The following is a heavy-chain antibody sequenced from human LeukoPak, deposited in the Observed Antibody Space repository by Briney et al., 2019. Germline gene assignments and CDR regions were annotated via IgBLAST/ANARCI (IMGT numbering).Heavy chain of an antibody. CDR3: AGRDF. Sequence: SETLSLTCTVSGADISGYYWSWVRQPAGKRLEWIGIMYTSGTTDYNPSLESRLTISVDRSKNQLSLKLTSVTAADTAVYYCAGRDFWGQGTLVTVSS. J-gene: IGHJ4*02. CDR2: MYTSGTT. CDR1: GADISGYY. V-gene: IGHV4-4*07. D-gene: IGHD1-26*01.